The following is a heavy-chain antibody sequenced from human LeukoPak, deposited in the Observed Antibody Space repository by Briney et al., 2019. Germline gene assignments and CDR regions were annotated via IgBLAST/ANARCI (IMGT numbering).Heavy chain of an antibody. Sequence: ASVKVSCKVSGYTLTELSMHWVRQAPGKGLEWMGGFDPEDGETIYAQKFQGRVTMTRNTSISTAYMELSSLRSEDTAVYYCARGRSRSSGWFDYWGQGTLVTVSS. V-gene: IGHV1-24*01. CDR1: GYTLTELS. D-gene: IGHD6-19*01. CDR3: ARGRSRSSGWFDY. CDR2: FDPEDGET. J-gene: IGHJ4*02.